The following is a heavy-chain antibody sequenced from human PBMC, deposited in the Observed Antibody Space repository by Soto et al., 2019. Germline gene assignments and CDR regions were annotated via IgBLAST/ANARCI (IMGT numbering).Heavy chain of an antibody. Sequence: SGPTLMNPTQTLTLTCTFSGFSLSTSGMCVSWIRQPPGKALEWLARIDWDDDKYYSTSLKTRLTISKDTSKNHVVLTMTNMDPVDTATYYCARVSLSSSWYRRYYFDYWGQGTLVTVSS. CDR2: IDWDDDK. CDR1: GFSLSTSGMC. J-gene: IGHJ4*02. V-gene: IGHV2-70*11. CDR3: ARVSLSSSWYRRYYFDY. D-gene: IGHD6-13*01.